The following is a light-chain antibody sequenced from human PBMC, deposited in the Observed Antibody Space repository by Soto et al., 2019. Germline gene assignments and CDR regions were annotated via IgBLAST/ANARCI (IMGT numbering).Light chain of an antibody. V-gene: IGKV1-39*01. CDR1: QSSSNY. Sequence: DIQVTQSPSSLSASVRYIFSISFXSSQSSSNYLNWYQQKPGKAPKVLISAASNLQSGVPSRFSGSGSGTDFTLTISSLQPEDFATYYCQQSYSTPPWTFGQGTKVDIK. J-gene: IGKJ1*01. CDR3: QQSYSTPPWT. CDR2: AAS.